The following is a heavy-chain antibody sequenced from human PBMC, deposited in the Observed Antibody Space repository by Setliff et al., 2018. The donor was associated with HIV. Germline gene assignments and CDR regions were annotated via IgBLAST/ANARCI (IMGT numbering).Heavy chain of an antibody. CDR3: ARRSGFALDY. Sequence: LSLTCAVYGGSFSGYYWSWIRQPPGKGLEWIGEINHSGSTNYNPSLKSRVTISVDTSKNQFSLKLSSVTAADTAVYYCARRSGFALDYWGQGTLVTVS. CDR2: INHSGST. V-gene: IGHV4-34*01. D-gene: IGHD5-12*01. CDR1: GGSFSGYY. J-gene: IGHJ4*02.